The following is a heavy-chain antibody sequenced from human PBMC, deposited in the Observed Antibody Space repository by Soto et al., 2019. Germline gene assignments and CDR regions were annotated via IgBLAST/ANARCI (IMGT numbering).Heavy chain of an antibody. V-gene: IGHV1-69*13. CDR2: IIPIFGTA. D-gene: IGHD3-3*01. CDR1: GGTFSSYA. Sequence: ASVKVSCKASGGTFSSYAISWVRQAPGQGLEWMGGIIPIFGTANYAQKFQGRVTITADESTSTAYMELSSLRSEDTAVYYCARAKVPDFWSGYYMVTGFDYWGQGTLVTVSS. J-gene: IGHJ4*02. CDR3: ARAKVPDFWSGYYMVTGFDY.